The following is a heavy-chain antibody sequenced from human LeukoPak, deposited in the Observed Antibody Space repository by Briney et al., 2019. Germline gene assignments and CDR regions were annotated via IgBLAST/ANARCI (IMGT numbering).Heavy chain of an antibody. V-gene: IGHV4-4*07. Sequence: SETLSLTCTVSGGSISSYYWSWIRQPAGKGLEWIGCIYTSGSTNYNPSLKSRVTMSVDTSKNQFSLKLSSVTAADTAVYYCARTVGYGDYHWFDPWGQGTLVTVSS. CDR2: IYTSGST. J-gene: IGHJ5*02. CDR3: ARTVGYGDYHWFDP. D-gene: IGHD4-17*01. CDR1: GGSISSYY.